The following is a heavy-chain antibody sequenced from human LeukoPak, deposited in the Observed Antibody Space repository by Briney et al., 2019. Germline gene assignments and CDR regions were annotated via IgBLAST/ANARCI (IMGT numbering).Heavy chain of an antibody. J-gene: IGHJ4*02. Sequence: SETLSLTCTVSGGSISSYYWSWIRQPPGKGLEWIGYIYYSGSTNYNPSLKSRVTISVLTSKNQSSLKLSSVTAADTAVYYCATLGQARGYSYGPVDYWGQGSLVTVSS. CDR3: ATLGQARGYSYGPVDY. D-gene: IGHD5-18*01. V-gene: IGHV4-59*08. CDR2: IYYSGST. CDR1: GGSISSYY.